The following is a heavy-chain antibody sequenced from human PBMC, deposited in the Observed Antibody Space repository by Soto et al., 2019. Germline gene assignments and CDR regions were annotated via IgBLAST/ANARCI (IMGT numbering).Heavy chain of an antibody. CDR2: ISAYNGNT. CDR3: AGGTTVGQLPPYDAFDI. J-gene: IGHJ3*02. V-gene: IGHV1-18*04. Sequence: ASVKVSCKASGYTFTSYGISWVRQAPGQGLEWMGWISAYNGNTNYAQKLQGRVTMTTDTSTSTAYMELRSLRSDDTAVYYCAGGTTVGQLPPYDAFDIWGQGTMVTVSS. D-gene: IGHD4-4*01. CDR1: GYTFTSYG.